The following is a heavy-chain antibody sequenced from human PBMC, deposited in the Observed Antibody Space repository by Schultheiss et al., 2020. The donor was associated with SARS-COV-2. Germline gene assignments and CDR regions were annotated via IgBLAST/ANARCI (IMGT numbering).Heavy chain of an antibody. D-gene: IGHD3-10*01. J-gene: IGHJ4*02. CDR2: INHSGST. Sequence: SETLPLTCAVYGGSFSGYYWSWIRQPPGKGLEWIGEINHSGSTYYNPSLKSRVTISVDRSKNQFSLKLSSVTAADTAVYYCARGVSGSGSYPTYFDYWGQGTLVTVSS. CDR1: GGSFSGYY. CDR3: ARGVSGSGSYPTYFDY. V-gene: IGHV4-34*01.